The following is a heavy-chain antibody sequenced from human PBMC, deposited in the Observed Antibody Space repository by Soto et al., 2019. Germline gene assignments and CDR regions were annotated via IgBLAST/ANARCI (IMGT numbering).Heavy chain of an antibody. CDR1: GYTFVSYG. J-gene: IGHJ5*02. CDR2: ISPYNGNT. V-gene: IGHV1-18*04. D-gene: IGHD3-22*01. Sequence: QIQLVQSAAEVTKPGASVKVSCKTSGYTFVSYGISWVRQAPGQGLEWMGWISPYNGNTNFAQRFRGRVILTTETSTDIVHVDMLSLKSDDTAVYYCARCQTLFDSSCYYDHWGQGTLLTFSS. CDR3: ARCQTLFDSSCYYDH.